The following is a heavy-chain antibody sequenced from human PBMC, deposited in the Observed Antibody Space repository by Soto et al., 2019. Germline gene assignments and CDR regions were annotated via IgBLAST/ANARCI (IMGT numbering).Heavy chain of an antibody. CDR2: TRNKANSYTT. CDR3: ARVLTSSGGYYFDY. D-gene: IGHD3-16*01. J-gene: IGHJ4*01. V-gene: IGHV3-72*01. Sequence: EVQLVESGGDLVQPGGSLRLSCAASGFTFSDHYMDWVRQAPGKGLEWVGRTRNKANSYTTEYAASVKGRFTISRDDSKNSLYLQMNSLRTEDTAVYYCARVLTSSGGYYFDYWGHGTLVTVSS. CDR1: GFTFSDHY.